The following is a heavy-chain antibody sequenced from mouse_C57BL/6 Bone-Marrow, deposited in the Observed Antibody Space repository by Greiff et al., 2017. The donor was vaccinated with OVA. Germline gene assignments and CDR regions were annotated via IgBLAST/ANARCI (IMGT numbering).Heavy chain of an antibody. Sequence: VQLQQSGPVLVKPGASVKMSCKASGYTFTDYYMNWVKQSHGKSLEWIGVINPYNGGTSYNQKFKGKATLTVDKSSSTAYMELNSLTSEDSAVYYCARDYYGSSEAMDYWGQGTSVTVSS. D-gene: IGHD1-1*01. J-gene: IGHJ4*01. CDR3: ARDYYGSSEAMDY. CDR2: INPYNGGT. V-gene: IGHV1-19*01. CDR1: GYTFTDYY.